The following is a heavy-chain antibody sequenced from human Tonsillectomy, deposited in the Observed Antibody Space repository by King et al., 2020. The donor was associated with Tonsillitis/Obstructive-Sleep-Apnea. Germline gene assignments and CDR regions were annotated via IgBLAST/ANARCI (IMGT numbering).Heavy chain of an antibody. CDR3: ARIVPPFDY. D-gene: IGHD6-6*01. CDR1: GFTFSSYR. V-gene: IGHV3-7*03. J-gene: IGHJ4*02. CDR2: IKEDGSEK. Sequence: VQLVESGGGLVQPGESLRLSCAASGFTFSSYRMSWIRQAPGKGLEWVANIKEDGSEKYYVDSVKGRFTISRDNAKNSLYLQMNSLRAEDTAVYYCARIVPPFDYWGQGTLVTVSS.